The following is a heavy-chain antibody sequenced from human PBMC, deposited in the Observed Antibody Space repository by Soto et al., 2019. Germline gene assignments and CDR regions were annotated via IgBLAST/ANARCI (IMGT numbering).Heavy chain of an antibody. J-gene: IGHJ5*02. CDR1: GYTFTSYG. CDR2: ISAYNGNT. V-gene: IGHV1-18*01. CDR3: ARVWGYYYDSSPWRWWFDP. Sequence: ASVKVSCKASGYTFTSYGISWVRQAPGQGLEWMGWISAYNGNTNYAQKLQGRVTMTTDTSTSTAYMELRSLRSDDTAVYYCARVWGYYYDSSPWRWWFDPWGQGTLVT. D-gene: IGHD3-22*01.